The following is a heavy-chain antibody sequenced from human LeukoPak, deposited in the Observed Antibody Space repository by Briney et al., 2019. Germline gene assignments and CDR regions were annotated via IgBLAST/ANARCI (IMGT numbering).Heavy chain of an antibody. CDR1: GVSFSGYY. V-gene: IGHV4-34*01. CDR2: INHSGST. J-gene: IGHJ6*03. CDR3: ARVGKILRFLEWSAYYYYMDV. D-gene: IGHD3-3*01. Sequence: PSETLSLTCAVYGVSFSGYYWSWIRQPPGKGLEWIGEINHSGSTNYNPSLKSRVTISVDTSKNQFSLKLSSVTAADTAVYYCARVGKILRFLEWSAYYYYMDVWGKGTTVTVSS.